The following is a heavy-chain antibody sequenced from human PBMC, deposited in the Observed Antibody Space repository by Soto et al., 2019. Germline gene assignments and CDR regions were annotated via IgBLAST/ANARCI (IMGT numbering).Heavy chain of an antibody. CDR2: INSDGSST. J-gene: IGHJ4*02. Sequence: EVQLVESGGGLVQPGGSLRLSCAASGFTFSSYWMHWVRQAPGKGLVWVSRINSDGSSTTYADSVKGRFTISIDNAKNTLYLLMNSLRAEDTAVYYCARVETCSSTSCYSVFDYWGQGTLVTGSS. D-gene: IGHD2-2*01. V-gene: IGHV3-74*03. CDR3: ARVETCSSTSCYSVFDY. CDR1: GFTFSSYW.